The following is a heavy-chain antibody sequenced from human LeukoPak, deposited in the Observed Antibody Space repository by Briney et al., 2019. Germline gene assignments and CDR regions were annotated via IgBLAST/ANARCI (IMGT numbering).Heavy chain of an antibody. CDR2: IVYSGTT. CDR1: GDSFSSYY. V-gene: IGHV4-59*12. Sequence: SETLSLTCTFSGDSFSSYYWTWIRQPPGMGLEWIGHIVYSGTTNYNPSLKSRVTMLIDTSKNQFSLKLSSVTAADTAVYYCARATMIVVVGEAWGQGTLVTVSS. CDR3: ARATMIVVVGEA. J-gene: IGHJ5*02. D-gene: IGHD3-22*01.